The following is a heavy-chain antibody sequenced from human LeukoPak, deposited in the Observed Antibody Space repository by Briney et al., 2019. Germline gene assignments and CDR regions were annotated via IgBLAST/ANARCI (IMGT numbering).Heavy chain of an antibody. D-gene: IGHD6-13*01. CDR2: VNSDGSTT. V-gene: IGHV3-74*01. J-gene: IGHJ4*02. Sequence: GGSLRLSCAASGFXFSNYWMHWVRQAPGKGLVWVSRVNSDGSTTNYADSVKGRFTISRDNAENTLYMRMNSLRPEDTAVYYCARGYYSSSRFDSWGQGTLVTVSS. CDR3: ARGYYSSSRFDS. CDR1: GFXFSNYW.